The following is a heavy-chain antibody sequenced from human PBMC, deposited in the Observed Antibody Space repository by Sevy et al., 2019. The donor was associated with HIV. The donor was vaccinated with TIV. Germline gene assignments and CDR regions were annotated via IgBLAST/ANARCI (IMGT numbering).Heavy chain of an antibody. V-gene: IGHV3-30*18. J-gene: IGHJ6*02. D-gene: IGHD1-26*01. CDR1: GFTFSTYD. CDR3: AKNRPPGGSYFSRHGMDV. CDR2: ISYDGNYR. Sequence: GGSLRLSCTASGFTFSTYDIHWVRQAPGKGLEWVAIISYDGNYRDYSDSVRGRFSMSRDNSKNTAYLQMSGLSVEDTAVYYCAKNRPPGGSYFSRHGMDVWGRGTTVTVSS.